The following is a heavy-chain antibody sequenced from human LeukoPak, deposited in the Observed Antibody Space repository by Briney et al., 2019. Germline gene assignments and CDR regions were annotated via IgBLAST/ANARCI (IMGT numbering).Heavy chain of an antibody. CDR3: ARGRERGYSYGFRYYYYGMDV. J-gene: IGHJ6*02. CDR1: GGSFSGYY. Sequence: KPSETLSLTCAVYGGSFSGYYWSWIRQPPGKGLEWIGEINHSGSTNYNPSLKSRVTISVDTSKNQFSLKLSSVTAADTAVYYCARGRERGYSYGFRYYYYGMDVWGQGTTVTVSS. V-gene: IGHV4-34*01. CDR2: INHSGST. D-gene: IGHD5-18*01.